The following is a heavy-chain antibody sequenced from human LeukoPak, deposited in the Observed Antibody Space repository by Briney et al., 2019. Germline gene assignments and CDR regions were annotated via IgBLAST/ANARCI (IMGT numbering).Heavy chain of an antibody. Sequence: GESLQISCEGSGYRFTSYWIGWVRQMPGKGVEWMGIIYAGDSDTRYSPSLQGQVTISADKSISTAYLQWSSLKASDTAMYYCARLDSPVVAASYWGQGTLVTVSS. D-gene: IGHD2-15*01. V-gene: IGHV5-51*01. CDR1: GYRFTSYW. CDR3: ARLDSPVVAASY. J-gene: IGHJ4*02. CDR2: IYAGDSDT.